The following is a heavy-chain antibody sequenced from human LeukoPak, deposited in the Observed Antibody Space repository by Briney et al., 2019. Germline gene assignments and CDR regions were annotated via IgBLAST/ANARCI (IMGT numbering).Heavy chain of an antibody. J-gene: IGHJ4*02. CDR2: IKQDGGEK. CDR3: ASPDSSGFVFDY. V-gene: IGHV3-7*01. Sequence: PGGSLRLSCAASGFTFSNYWMNWVRQAPGKGLEWVANIKQDGGEKSYVDSVKGRFTISRDNAKNSLHLQMNSLRAEDTAVYYCASPDSSGFVFDYWGRGTLVTVSS. CDR1: GFTFSNYW. D-gene: IGHD3-22*01.